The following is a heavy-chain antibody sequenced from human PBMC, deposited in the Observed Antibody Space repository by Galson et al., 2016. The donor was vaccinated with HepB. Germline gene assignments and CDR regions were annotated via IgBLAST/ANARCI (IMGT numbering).Heavy chain of an antibody. V-gene: IGHV3-23*01. CDR1: GFTLRSYA. Sequence: SLRLSCAASGFTLRSYAMSWVRQAPGKGLEWVSAISGSGGSTYYADSVKGRFTISRDNSKNTLYLQMNSLRAEDTAVYYCAKPGAATYGFDYWGQGTLVTVSS. D-gene: IGHD4-17*01. CDR2: ISGSGGST. CDR3: AKPGAATYGFDY. J-gene: IGHJ4*02.